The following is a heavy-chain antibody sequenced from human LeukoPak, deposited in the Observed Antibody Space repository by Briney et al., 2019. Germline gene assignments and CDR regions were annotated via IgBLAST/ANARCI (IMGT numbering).Heavy chain of an antibody. J-gene: IGHJ5*02. D-gene: IGHD2-2*03. Sequence: SETLSLTCTVSGGSISSGSYYWSWLRQPAGKGLEWIGRIYTSGSTNYNPSLKSRVTISVDTSKNQFSLKLSSVTAADTAVYYCARGLGYCSSTSCSELYNWFDPWGQATLVTVSS. V-gene: IGHV4-61*02. CDR2: IYTSGST. CDR1: GGSISSGSYY. CDR3: ARGLGYCSSTSCSELYNWFDP.